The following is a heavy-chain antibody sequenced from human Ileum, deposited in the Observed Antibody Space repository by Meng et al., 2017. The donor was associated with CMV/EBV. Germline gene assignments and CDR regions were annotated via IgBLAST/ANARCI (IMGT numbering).Heavy chain of an antibody. Sequence: GESLKISCAAPGVAVSSNFFSWVRQAPGKGLEWVSVIYTSGTTYYTESVNGRFTIPRDGSKNMVYLQMNSLRPEDTAMYYCARGLGPKHDYNWRAFDIWGQGTMVTVSS. J-gene: IGHJ3*02. D-gene: IGHD5-24*01. CDR1: GVAVSSNF. V-gene: IGHV3-66*02. CDR3: ARGLGPKHDYNWRAFDI. CDR2: IYTSGTT.